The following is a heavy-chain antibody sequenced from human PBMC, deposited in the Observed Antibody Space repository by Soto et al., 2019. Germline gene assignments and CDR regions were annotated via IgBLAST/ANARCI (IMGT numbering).Heavy chain of an antibody. J-gene: IGHJ6*02. V-gene: IGHV5-51*01. CDR1: GYSFTSYW. Sequence: GESLKISCKGSGYSFTSYWIGWVRQMPGKGLEWMGIIYPGDSDTRYSPSFQGQVTISADKSISTAYLQWSSLKASDTSMYYFASLGGTAMVTYYYGMDVWGQGTTVTVSS. CDR2: IYPGDSDT. D-gene: IGHD5-18*01. CDR3: ASLGGTAMVTYYYGMDV.